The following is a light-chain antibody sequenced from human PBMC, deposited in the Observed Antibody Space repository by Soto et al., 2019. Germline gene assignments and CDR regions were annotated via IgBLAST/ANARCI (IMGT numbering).Light chain of an antibody. CDR1: QSVSSR. CDR3: QQYKNWPPAYT. CDR2: DAS. Sequence: EIVMTQSPATLSVSPGERATVFCRASQSVSSRLAWYQQKPAQAPRLLIYDASTRATGIPARFSGSGSGTEFTLTISSLQSEDFAVYYCQQYKNWPPAYTFGQGTKLEIK. V-gene: IGKV3-15*01. J-gene: IGKJ2*01.